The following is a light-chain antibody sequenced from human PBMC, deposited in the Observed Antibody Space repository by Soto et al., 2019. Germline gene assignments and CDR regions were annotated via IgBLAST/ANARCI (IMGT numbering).Light chain of an antibody. CDR3: YQYDSSPWT. CDR2: GAS. V-gene: IGKV3-20*01. J-gene: IGKJ1*01. Sequence: EIVLTQSPGTLSLSPGERATLSCRASQSVSATYLAWYQQKPGQAPRLLIYGASNRATGIPDRFTGSGSGTDFTLTISRLEPEDFAVYFCYQYDSSPWTFGQGTKVEIK. CDR1: QSVSATY.